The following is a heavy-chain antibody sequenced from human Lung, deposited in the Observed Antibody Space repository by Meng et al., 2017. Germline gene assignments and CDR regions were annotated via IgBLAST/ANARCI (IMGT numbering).Heavy chain of an antibody. J-gene: IGHJ4*02. CDR3: SWDDRAVSDY. CDR2: IKSNTDGGTA. CDR1: GFYFSTAW. Sequence: VDLWVSGGGVVKPGGSLRLSCAASGFYFSTAWMSWVRQAPGKGLEWVGRIKSNTDGGTAEYAAPVTGRFTISRDDSKSTLYLQLSGLTTDDTGVYYCSWDDRAVSDYWGQGTLVTVSS. V-gene: IGHV3-15*01. D-gene: IGHD3-9*01.